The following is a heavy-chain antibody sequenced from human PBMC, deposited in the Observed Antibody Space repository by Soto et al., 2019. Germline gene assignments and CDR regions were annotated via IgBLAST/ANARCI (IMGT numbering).Heavy chain of an antibody. CDR3: ARLGIAVGPRGSFDV. J-gene: IGHJ3*01. CDR1: GYNFNGYF. Sequence: PGESLNISCKGSGYNFNGYFITWVRQRPGKGLEWMGRIDPSGSYKTYSPSFQGQVTISADKSISTAYLHWSILKASDNAIYYCARLGIAVGPRGSFDVWGQGTIVTVSS. V-gene: IGHV5-10-1*04. D-gene: IGHD6-19*01. CDR2: IDPSGSYK.